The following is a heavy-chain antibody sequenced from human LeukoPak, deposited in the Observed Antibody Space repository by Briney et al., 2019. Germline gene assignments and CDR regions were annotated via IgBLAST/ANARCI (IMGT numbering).Heavy chain of an antibody. CDR2: ISWNSGSI. Sequence: GGSLRLSCAASGFTFDDYAMHWVRQAPGKGLEWVSGISWNSGSIGYADSVKGRFTISRDNAKNSLYLQMNSLRAEDTALYYCAKDKGSGSYYNKILDYWGQGTLVTVSS. D-gene: IGHD3-10*01. J-gene: IGHJ4*02. CDR3: AKDKGSGSYYNKILDY. V-gene: IGHV3-9*01. CDR1: GFTFDDYA.